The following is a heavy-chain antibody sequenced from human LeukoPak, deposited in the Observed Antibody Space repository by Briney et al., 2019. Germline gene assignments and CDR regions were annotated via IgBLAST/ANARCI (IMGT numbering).Heavy chain of an antibody. Sequence: GGPLRLSYAASGVTVSMNYLSWVRQAPGKGLEWVSVIYSGGSTYYTDSVKGRFTISRDNSKNTLYLQMNSLRAEDTAVYYCATGALYGAGQFSWGQGTLVTVSS. CDR3: ATGALYGAGQFS. V-gene: IGHV3-66*01. CDR1: GVTVSMNY. D-gene: IGHD4-17*01. CDR2: IYSGGST. J-gene: IGHJ5*02.